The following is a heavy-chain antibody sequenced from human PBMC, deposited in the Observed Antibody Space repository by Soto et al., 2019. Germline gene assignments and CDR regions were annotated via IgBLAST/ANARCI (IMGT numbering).Heavy chain of an antibody. Sequence: GASVKVSCKASGYTFTGYYMHWVRQAPGQGLEWMGWINPNSGGTNYAQKFQGWVTMTRDTSISTAYMELSRLRSDDTAVYYCAVDIVVVPADRDSFDYWGQGTLVTVSS. V-gene: IGHV1-2*04. CDR3: AVDIVVVPADRDSFDY. D-gene: IGHD2-2*03. CDR1: GYTFTGYY. CDR2: INPNSGGT. J-gene: IGHJ4*02.